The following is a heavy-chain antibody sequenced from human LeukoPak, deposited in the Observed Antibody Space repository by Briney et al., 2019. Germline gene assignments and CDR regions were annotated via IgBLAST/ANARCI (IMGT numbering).Heavy chain of an antibody. V-gene: IGHV3-30-3*01. CDR2: ISYDGSNK. CDR3: TRNPRGDGSPTFGY. D-gene: IGHD1-26*01. CDR1: GFTFSSYA. J-gene: IGHJ4*02. Sequence: GGSLRLSCAASGFTFSSYAMHWVRQAPGKGLEWVAVISYDGSNKYYADSVKGRFTISRDNSKNTLYLQMNSLRAEDTAVYYCTRNPRGDGSPTFGYWGQGTLVTVSS.